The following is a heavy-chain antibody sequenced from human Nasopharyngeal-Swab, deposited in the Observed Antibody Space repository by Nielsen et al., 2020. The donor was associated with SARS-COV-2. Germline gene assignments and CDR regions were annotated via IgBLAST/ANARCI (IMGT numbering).Heavy chain of an antibody. CDR2: IYSGGST. Sequence: GESLKISCAASGFTVSSNYMSWVRQAPGKGLEWVSVIYSGGSTYYADSVKGRFTISRHNSKNTLYLQMNSLRAEDTAVYYCARRPEMATIRAFDIWGQGTMVTVSS. J-gene: IGHJ3*02. V-gene: IGHV3-53*04. CDR3: ARRPEMATIRAFDI. CDR1: GFTVSSNY. D-gene: IGHD5-24*01.